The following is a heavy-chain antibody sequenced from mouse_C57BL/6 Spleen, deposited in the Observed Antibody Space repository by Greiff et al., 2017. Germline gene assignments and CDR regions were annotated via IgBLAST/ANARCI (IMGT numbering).Heavy chain of an antibody. Sequence: QVQLQQPGAELVRPGSSVKLSCKASGYTFTSYWMHWVKQRPIQGLEWIGNIDPSDSETHYNQKFKDKATLTVDKSSSTAYMQLSSLTSEDSAVYYCARRGSSYSFAYWGQGTLVTVSA. V-gene: IGHV1-52*01. J-gene: IGHJ3*01. CDR1: GYTFTSYW. CDR2: IDPSDSET. D-gene: IGHD1-1*01. CDR3: ARRGSSYSFAY.